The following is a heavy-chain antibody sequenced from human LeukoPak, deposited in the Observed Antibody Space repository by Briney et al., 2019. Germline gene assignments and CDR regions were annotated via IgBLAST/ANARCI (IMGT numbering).Heavy chain of an antibody. Sequence: GGSLRLSCAASGFTFSSYWMHWVRQAPGKGLGWVSRINSDGSSTSYADSVKGRFTISRDNAKNTLYLQMNSLRAEDTAVYYCARTSITSSGYDFDYWGQGTLVTVSS. D-gene: IGHD5-12*01. J-gene: IGHJ4*02. CDR3: ARTSITSSGYDFDY. V-gene: IGHV3-74*01. CDR2: INSDGSST. CDR1: GFTFSSYW.